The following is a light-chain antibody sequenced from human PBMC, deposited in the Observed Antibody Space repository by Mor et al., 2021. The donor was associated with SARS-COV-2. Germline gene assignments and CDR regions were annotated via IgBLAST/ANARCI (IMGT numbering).Light chain of an antibody. Sequence: RYFAWYQQKPGQSPRLVMYGTSNRATVIPERFSGSGSGTEFTLTISRLEPEDFAVYYCQQYGGSPRTFGQGTTVEI. J-gene: IGKJ1*01. CDR3: QQYGGSPRT. V-gene: IGKV3-20*01. CDR2: GTS. CDR1: RY.